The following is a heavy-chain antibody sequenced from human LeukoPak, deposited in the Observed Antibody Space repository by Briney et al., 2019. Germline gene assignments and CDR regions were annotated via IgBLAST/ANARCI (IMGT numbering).Heavy chain of an antibody. D-gene: IGHD6-6*01. CDR2: ISASGGST. V-gene: IGHV3-23*01. J-gene: IGHJ6*03. CDR1: GFTFSSYA. Sequence: GGSLRLSCAASGFTFSSYAMSWVRQAPGKGLEWVSAISASGGSTYYADSMKGRFTISRDNSKNTLYLQMNSLRAEDTAVYYCAKAYSSSDYYYMDVWGKGTTVIVSS. CDR3: AKAYSSSDYYYMDV.